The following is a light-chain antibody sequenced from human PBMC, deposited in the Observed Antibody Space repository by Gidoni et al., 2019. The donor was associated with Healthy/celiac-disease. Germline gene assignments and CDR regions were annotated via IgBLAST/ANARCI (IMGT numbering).Light chain of an antibody. Sequence: QSVLTQPPSASGTPGQRVTISCSGSSPNIGSNTVNWYQQLPGTAPKLLTYSNNQRPSGVPDRFSGSKSGTSASLAISGLQSADEADYYCAAWDDSLNGVVFGGGTKLTVL. CDR1: SPNIGSNT. V-gene: IGLV1-44*01. J-gene: IGLJ2*01. CDR2: SNN. CDR3: AAWDDSLNGVV.